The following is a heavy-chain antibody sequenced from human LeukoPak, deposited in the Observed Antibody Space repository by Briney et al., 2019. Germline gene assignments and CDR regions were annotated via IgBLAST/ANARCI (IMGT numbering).Heavy chain of an antibody. V-gene: IGHV1-8*01. CDR1: GYTFTSFD. CDR3: ARPTSRPPNYYHTDV. J-gene: IGHJ6*03. CDR2: MNPNNGNT. Sequence: ASVKVSCKASGYTFTSFDINWVRQATGQGLEWMGWMNPNNGNTGYAQKFQGRVTMTRDTAISTAYMELSSLTYEDTAVYYCARPTSRPPNYYHTDVWGKGTTVTVSS. D-gene: IGHD6-13*01.